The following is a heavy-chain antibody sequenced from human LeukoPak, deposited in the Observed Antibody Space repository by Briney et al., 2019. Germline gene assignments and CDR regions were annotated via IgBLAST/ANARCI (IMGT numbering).Heavy chain of an antibody. Sequence: PGGSLRLSRTASGFTFSSYWMSWVRQAPGEGLEWVANINQDASEKYYVDSVKGRFTISRDNAKNSLYLQMNSLRAEDTAVYYCARGRRVPAAMGNWFDPWGQGTLVTVSS. CDR1: GFTFSSYW. J-gene: IGHJ5*02. CDR2: INQDASEK. V-gene: IGHV3-7*01. CDR3: ARGRRVPAAMGNWFDP. D-gene: IGHD2-2*01.